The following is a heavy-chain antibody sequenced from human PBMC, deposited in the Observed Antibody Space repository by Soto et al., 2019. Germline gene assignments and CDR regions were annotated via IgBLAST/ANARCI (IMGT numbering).Heavy chain of an antibody. CDR3: AVPAASVAGASGSDYYYGMDV. CDR1: GGSISSSSYY. Sequence: PSETLSLTCTVSGGSISSSSYYWGWIRQPPGKGLEWIGYIYYSGSPYYNPSLKSRVTISVDTSKNQFSLKLSSVTAADTAVYYCAVPAASVAGASGSDYYYGMDVWGQGTTVTVSS. V-gene: IGHV4-39*01. CDR2: IYYSGSP. D-gene: IGHD6-19*01. J-gene: IGHJ6*01.